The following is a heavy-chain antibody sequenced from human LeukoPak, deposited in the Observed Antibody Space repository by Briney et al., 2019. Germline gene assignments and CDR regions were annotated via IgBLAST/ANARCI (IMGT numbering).Heavy chain of an antibody. V-gene: IGHV4-59*01. J-gene: IGHJ4*02. D-gene: IGHD3-3*02. CDR2: IYYSGST. CDR3: ATLHFWSGYSYFDY. Sequence: PSETLSLTCTVSGGSISSYYLSWIRQPPGKGLEWIGYIYYSGSTNYNPSLKSRVTISVDTSKNQFSLNLNSVTAADTAVYYCATLHFWSGYSYFDYWGQGALVTVSS. CDR1: GGSISSYY.